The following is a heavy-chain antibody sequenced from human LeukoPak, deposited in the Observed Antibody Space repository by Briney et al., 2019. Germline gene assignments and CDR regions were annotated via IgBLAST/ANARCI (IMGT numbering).Heavy chain of an antibody. J-gene: IGHJ4*02. D-gene: IGHD3-10*01. V-gene: IGHV3-11*01. CDR3: ARVISGTYGLDY. CDR2: ISSSGNI. CDR1: GFTFSDYY. Sequence: GGSLRLSCLASGFTFSDYYMSWIRQAPGKGLEWVSYISSSGNIYYADSVKGRFTISRDNAKDSLYLKMNSLRADDTAIYYCARVISGTYGLDYWGQGTLVTVSS.